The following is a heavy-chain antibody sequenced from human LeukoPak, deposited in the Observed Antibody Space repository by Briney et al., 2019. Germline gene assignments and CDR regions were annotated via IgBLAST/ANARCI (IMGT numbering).Heavy chain of an antibody. D-gene: IGHD1-26*01. J-gene: IGHJ5*02. CDR1: GYTFTSYY. Sequence: ASVKVSCTASGYTFTSYYMHWVQQAPGQGLEWMGLINPTGGSTGYAQKFQGRVTMTRDMSTSTDYMELSSLRSEDTAIYYCARDNSVGDNAWWFDPWGQGTLVTVSS. V-gene: IGHV1-46*01. CDR2: INPTGGST. CDR3: ARDNSVGDNAWWFDP.